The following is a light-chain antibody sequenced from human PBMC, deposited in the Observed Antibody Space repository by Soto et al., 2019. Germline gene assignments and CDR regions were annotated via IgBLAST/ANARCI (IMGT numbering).Light chain of an antibody. CDR2: GSS. Sequence: LTQSPVTLSLSPGERATLSYRASQTVSNNYLAWYQQKPGQAPRLLIFGSSDRATGIPDRFSGSGSGTDFTLTISRLEPEDFAVYYCQQYGSSPPYTFGQGTKLEIK. V-gene: IGKV3-20*01. CDR3: QQYGSSPPYT. J-gene: IGKJ2*01. CDR1: QTVSNNY.